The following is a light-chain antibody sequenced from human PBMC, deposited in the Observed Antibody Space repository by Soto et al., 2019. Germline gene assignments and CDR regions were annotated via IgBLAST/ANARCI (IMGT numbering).Light chain of an antibody. CDR2: DAS. CDR3: QQYNTYWT. Sequence: IQMTQSPSSLSASVGDSITITCRASQDIRSDLGWYQQKPGRAPKLLIYDASSLQSGVPSRFSGSGSGTEFTLTISSLQPDDFATYYCQQYNTYWTFGQGTKVDI. CDR1: QDIRSD. J-gene: IGKJ1*01. V-gene: IGKV1-17*01.